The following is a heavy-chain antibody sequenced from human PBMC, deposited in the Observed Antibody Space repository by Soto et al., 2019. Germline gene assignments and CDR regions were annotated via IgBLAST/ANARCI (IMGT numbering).Heavy chain of an antibody. J-gene: IGHJ4*01. Sequence: EMQLVESGGGLVEPGGSLRLSCAASGFAFSHVWMTWVRQAPGKGLEWVGRIKRKSDHGTTDYAAAVKGRFTISRDHSKNTLYLQMDSLKSEDTAVYYCATEGEMSGASDWADYFDHWGRGTLVTVSS. CDR3: ATEGEMSGASDWADYFDH. CDR1: GFAFSHVW. D-gene: IGHD2-15*01. CDR2: IKRKSDHGTT. V-gene: IGHV3-15*01.